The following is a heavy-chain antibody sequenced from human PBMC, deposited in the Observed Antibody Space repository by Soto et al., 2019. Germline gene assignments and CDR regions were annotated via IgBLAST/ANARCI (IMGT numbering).Heavy chain of an antibody. J-gene: IGHJ6*03. CDR1: GGTFSSYT. CDR3: ARGRTYYDFWSGPNPHADYYYYYMDV. V-gene: IGHV1-69*02. D-gene: IGHD3-3*01. CDR2: IIPILGIA. Sequence: SVKVSCKASGGTFSSYTISWVRQAPGQGLEWMGRIIPILGIANYAQKFQGRVTITADKSTSTAYMELSSLRSEDTAVYYCARGRTYYDFWSGPNPHADYYYYYMDVWGKGTTVTVSS.